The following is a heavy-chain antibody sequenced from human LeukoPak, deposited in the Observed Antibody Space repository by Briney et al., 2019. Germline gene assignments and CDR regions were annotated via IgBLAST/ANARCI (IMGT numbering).Heavy chain of an antibody. Sequence: SETLSLTCTVSGGSISNYYWSWIRQPPGKGLEWIGYIYHSGSSDYNPSLKSRVTISVDTSKNQFSLKLRSVTAADTAVYYCARVPATGISRGYYGMDVWGQGTTVTVSS. D-gene: IGHD1-1*01. CDR2: IYHSGSS. CDR1: GGSISNYY. CDR3: ARVPATGISRGYYGMDV. J-gene: IGHJ6*02. V-gene: IGHV4-59*01.